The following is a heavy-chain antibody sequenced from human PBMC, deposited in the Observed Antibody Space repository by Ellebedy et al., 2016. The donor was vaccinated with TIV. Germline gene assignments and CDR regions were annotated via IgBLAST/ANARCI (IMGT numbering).Heavy chain of an antibody. D-gene: IGHD6-13*01. CDR2: IYYSGST. CDR3: ASSGIAAGWFDP. J-gene: IGHJ5*02. V-gene: IGHV4-39*01. CDR1: GGSISSSSYY. Sequence: SETLSLXXTVSGGSISSSSYYWGWIRQPPGKGLEWIGSIYYSGSTYYNPSLKSRVTISVDTSKNQFSLKLSSVTAADTAVYYCASSGIAAGWFDPWGQGTLVTVSS.